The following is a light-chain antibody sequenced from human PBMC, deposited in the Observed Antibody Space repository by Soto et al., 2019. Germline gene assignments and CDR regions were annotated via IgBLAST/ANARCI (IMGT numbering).Light chain of an antibody. CDR1: QSIDTA. V-gene: IGKV1-5*03. Sequence: DIQMTQSPSTLSASVGDRVTITCRASQSIDTALAWYQQKPGKAPNLLIYRASNLESGVPSRFSGSGSGTEFTLAISSLQPDDFATYSCQQYGFFLTFGQGTKLEI. J-gene: IGKJ2*01. CDR3: QQYGFFLT. CDR2: RAS.